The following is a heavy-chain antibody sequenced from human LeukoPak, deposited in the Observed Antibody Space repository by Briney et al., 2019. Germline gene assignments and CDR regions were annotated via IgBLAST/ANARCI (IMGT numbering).Heavy chain of an antibody. CDR2: IYSGGST. CDR1: GFTVSSNY. Sequence: GGSLRLSCAASGFTVSSNYMSWVRQAPGKGLEWVSVIYSGGSTYYADSVKGRFTISRDNSKSTLYIQMNSLRAEDTAVYYCARAKPKNMVRGLIMRRESRYYFNYWGQGTLVTVSS. CDR3: ARAKPKNMVRGLIMRRESRYYFNY. D-gene: IGHD3-10*01. J-gene: IGHJ4*02. V-gene: IGHV3-53*01.